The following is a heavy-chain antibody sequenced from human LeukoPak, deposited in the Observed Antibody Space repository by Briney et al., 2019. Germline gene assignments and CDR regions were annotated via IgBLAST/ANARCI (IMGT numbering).Heavy chain of an antibody. Sequence: GGSLRLSCAASGFTFRSYGMHWVRQAPGKGLEWVALIWYDGSNQYYADSVKGRFTISRDNSKNTVYLQMNSLRAEDTAVYYCATQEGGYDVGYYLDCWGQGTLVTVSS. CDR2: IWYDGSNQ. D-gene: IGHD5-12*01. V-gene: IGHV3-33*08. CDR3: ATQEGGYDVGYYLDC. J-gene: IGHJ4*02. CDR1: GFTFRSYG.